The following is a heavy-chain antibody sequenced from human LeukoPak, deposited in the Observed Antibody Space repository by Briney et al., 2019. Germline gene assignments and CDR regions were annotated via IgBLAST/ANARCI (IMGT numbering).Heavy chain of an antibody. CDR3: AREKRVYSSSWALDY. Sequence: PGGSLRLSCATSGFTFSSYGIHWVRQAPGKGLEWVAAISEDGGNTHYGDSVKGRFTISRDNSKNTLYLQMNSLRAEDTAVYYCAREKRVYSSSWALDYWGQGTLVTVSS. D-gene: IGHD6-13*01. V-gene: IGHV3-33*05. CDR2: ISEDGGNT. CDR1: GFTFSSYG. J-gene: IGHJ4*02.